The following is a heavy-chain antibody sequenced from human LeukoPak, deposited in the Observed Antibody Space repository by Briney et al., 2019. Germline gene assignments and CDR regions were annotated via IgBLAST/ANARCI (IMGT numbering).Heavy chain of an antibody. Sequence: ASVKVSCKASSYTFTRYGISWVRQAPGQGLEWMGWISGSNGNTNYAQKFQGRVSMTADTSTSTAYMELSSLRSEDTAVYYCARGSESYSMGDYWGQGTLVTVST. CDR1: SYTFTRYG. V-gene: IGHV1-18*01. CDR3: ARGSESYSMGDY. J-gene: IGHJ4*02. D-gene: IGHD2-15*01. CDR2: ISGSNGNT.